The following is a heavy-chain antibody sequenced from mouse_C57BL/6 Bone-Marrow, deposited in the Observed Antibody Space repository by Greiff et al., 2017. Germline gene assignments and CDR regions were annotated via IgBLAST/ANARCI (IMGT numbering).Heavy chain of an antibody. V-gene: IGHV1-31*01. Sequence: EVQLQQSGPELVKPGASVKISCKASGYSFTGYYMHWVKQSHGNILDWIGYIYPYNGVSSYNQKFKGKATLTVEKSSSTVYLELSRLTSDDSAVYYCARNYYGSSSPYFDVWGTGTTVTVSS. D-gene: IGHD1-1*01. CDR2: IYPYNGVS. CDR3: ARNYYGSSSPYFDV. J-gene: IGHJ1*03. CDR1: GYSFTGYY.